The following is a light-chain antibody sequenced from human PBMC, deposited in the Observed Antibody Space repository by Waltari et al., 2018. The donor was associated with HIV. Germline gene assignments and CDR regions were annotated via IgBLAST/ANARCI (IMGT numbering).Light chain of an antibody. CDR1: PTFSTD. Sequence: EIVFTQSPGTLSLFPGEQAPLSCRASPTFSTDLAWYQQKPGQAPRLLIYDASNRATGIPARFSGSGSGTDFTLTISSLEPEDVAIYYCQQRSSWPLTFGGGTKVEI. CDR3: QQRSSWPLT. CDR2: DAS. J-gene: IGKJ4*01. V-gene: IGKV3-11*01.